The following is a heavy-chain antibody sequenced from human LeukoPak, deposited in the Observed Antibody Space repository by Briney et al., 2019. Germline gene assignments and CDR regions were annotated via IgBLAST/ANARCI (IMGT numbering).Heavy chain of an antibody. Sequence: SGGSLRLSCAASGFTFDDYGMSWVRQAPGKGLEWVSGINWSGGSTGYADSVKGRFTISRDNAKNSLHLQMNSLRAEDTALYYCARPYSSGWAFDIWGQGTMVTVSS. V-gene: IGHV3-20*04. D-gene: IGHD6-19*01. CDR1: GFTFDDYG. CDR2: INWSGGST. CDR3: ARPYSSGWAFDI. J-gene: IGHJ3*02.